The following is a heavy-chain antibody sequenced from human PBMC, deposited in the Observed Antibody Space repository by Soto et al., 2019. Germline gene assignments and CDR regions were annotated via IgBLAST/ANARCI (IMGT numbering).Heavy chain of an antibody. CDR3: AGKEYFQH. Sequence: PSETLSLTCTVSGGSISSSSYYWGWIRQPPGKGLEWIGSIYYSGSTYYNPSLKSRVTISVDTSKNQFSLKLSSVTAADTAVYYCAGKEYFQHWGQGTLVPSPQ. V-gene: IGHV4-39*01. J-gene: IGHJ1*01. CDR1: GGSISSSSYY. CDR2: IYYSGST.